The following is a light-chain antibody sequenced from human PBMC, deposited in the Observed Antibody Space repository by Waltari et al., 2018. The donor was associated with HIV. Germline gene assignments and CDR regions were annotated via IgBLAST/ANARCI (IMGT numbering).Light chain of an antibody. Sequence: QSVLTQPASVSGSPGQSITISCTGTNSAVGAYDYVSWYQQYPGKAPNLLIYEVTIRSPGISYRFSGSKSGNTASMTISGLQPEDEAHYYCSSYAATTTILFGGGTRLTVL. J-gene: IGLJ3*02. CDR3: SSYAATTTIL. V-gene: IGLV2-14*01. CDR2: EVT. CDR1: NSAVGAYDY.